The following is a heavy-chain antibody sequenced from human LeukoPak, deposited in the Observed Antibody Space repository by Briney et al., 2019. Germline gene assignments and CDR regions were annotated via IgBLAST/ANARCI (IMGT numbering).Heavy chain of an antibody. D-gene: IGHD2-21*01. J-gene: IGHJ4*02. CDR3: ARSSSVLWWYLDY. V-gene: IGHV3-9*01. Sequence: PGGSLRLSCIASGFTFDDYAMHWVRQAPGKGLEWVSGISWNSGSIGYADSVKGRFTISRDNAKNSLYLQMNSLRAEDTAVYYCARSSSVLWWYLDYWGQGTLVTVSS. CDR1: GFTFDDYA. CDR2: ISWNSGSI.